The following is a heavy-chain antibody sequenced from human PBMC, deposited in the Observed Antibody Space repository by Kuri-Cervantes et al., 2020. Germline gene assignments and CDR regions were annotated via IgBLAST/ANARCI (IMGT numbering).Heavy chain of an antibody. CDR3: ARRTKLVRAPTGDYYYGMDV. J-gene: IGHJ6*02. Sequence: SETLSLTCTVSGGSISSGDYYWSWIRQPPGKGLEWIGTISYTGSTYYNASLNSRVTISVDTSRNQFFLKLSSVTAADTAVYFCARRTKLVRAPTGDYYYGMDVWGQGTTVTVSS. CDR1: GGSISSGDYY. CDR2: ISYTGST. V-gene: IGHV4-39*01. D-gene: IGHD6-13*01.